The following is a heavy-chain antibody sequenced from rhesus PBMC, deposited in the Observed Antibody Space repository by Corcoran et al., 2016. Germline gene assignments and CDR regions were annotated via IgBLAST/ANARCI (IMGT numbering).Heavy chain of an antibody. V-gene: IGHV1-180*01. Sequence: QVQLVQSGAEIKQPGASVKLSCKASGYTFTSYYMHWVRQAPGQGLEWIGLISPYNGTKGYAQNFQGRVTITTDTSTSTGYMELSSLRSEDTAVYYCTRGHSSKLYYFDYWGQGVLVTVSS. D-gene: IGHD6-13*01. CDR2: ISPYNGTK. CDR3: TRGHSSKLYYFDY. CDR1: GYTFTSYY. J-gene: IGHJ4*01.